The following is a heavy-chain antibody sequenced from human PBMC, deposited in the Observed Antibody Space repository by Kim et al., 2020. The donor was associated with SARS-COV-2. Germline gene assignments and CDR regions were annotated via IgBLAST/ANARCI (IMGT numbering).Heavy chain of an antibody. Sequence: SETLSLTCTVSGGSISSSSYYWGWIRQPPGKGLEWIGSIYYSGSTYYNPSLKSRVTISVDTSKNQFSLKLSSVTAADTAVYYCARGNRVEGSGWYRASIAPTHFDYWGQGTLVTVSS. CDR2: IYYSGST. CDR1: GGSISSSSYY. J-gene: IGHJ4*02. CDR3: ARGNRVEGSGWYRASIAPTHFDY. D-gene: IGHD6-19*01. V-gene: IGHV4-39*07.